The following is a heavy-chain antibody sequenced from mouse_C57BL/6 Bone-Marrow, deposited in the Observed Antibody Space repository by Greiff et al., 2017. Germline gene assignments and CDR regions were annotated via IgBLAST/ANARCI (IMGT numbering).Heavy chain of an antibody. CDR3: ARGGKITTVVAPYYFDY. Sequence: QVQLQQSGPELVKPGASVKISCKASGYAFSSSWMNWVKQRPGKGLEWIGRIYPGDGDTNYNGKFKGKATLTADKSSSTAYMQISSLTSEDSAVYFCARGGKITTVVAPYYFDYWGQGTTLTVSS. J-gene: IGHJ2*01. CDR2: IYPGDGDT. CDR1: GYAFSSSW. D-gene: IGHD1-1*01. V-gene: IGHV1-82*01.